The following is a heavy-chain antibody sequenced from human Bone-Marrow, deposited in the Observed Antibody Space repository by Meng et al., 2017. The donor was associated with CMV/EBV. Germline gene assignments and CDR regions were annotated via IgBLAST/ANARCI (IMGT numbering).Heavy chain of an antibody. D-gene: IGHD2-2*01. V-gene: IGHV4-59*01. J-gene: IGHJ4*02. CDR1: GASISSYY. CDR3: ARVGSSTAFDFDN. CDR2: IHYSGGT. Sequence: SETLSLTCAVSGASISSYYWNWIRQPPGKGLEWIGYIHYSGGTNYNPALKSRVTISVDTSNNQFSLKVTSVTAADTAVYYCARVGSSTAFDFDNWGQGTLVTVSS.